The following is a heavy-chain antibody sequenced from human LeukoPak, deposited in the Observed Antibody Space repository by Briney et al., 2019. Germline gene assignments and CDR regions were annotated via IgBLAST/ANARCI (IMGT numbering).Heavy chain of an antibody. J-gene: IGHJ4*02. D-gene: IGHD3-3*01. CDR2: INHSGST. V-gene: IGHV4-34*01. CDR1: GWSFSGYC. CDR3: ARGFSFATWSGYYAYYFDY. Sequence: SETLSLTCAVYGWSFSGYCWSWIRQPPGKGLEWIGEINHSGSTNYNPSLKSRVTISVDTSKNQFSLKLSSVTAADTAVYYCARGFSFATWSGYYAYYFDYWGQGTLVTVSS.